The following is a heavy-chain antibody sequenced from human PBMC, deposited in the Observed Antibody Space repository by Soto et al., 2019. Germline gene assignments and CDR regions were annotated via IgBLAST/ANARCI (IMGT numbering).Heavy chain of an antibody. CDR1: GYTFTGYY. CDR2: INPNSGGT. Sequence: ASVKVSCKASGYTFTGYYMHWVRQAPGQGLEGMGWINPNSGGTNYAQKFQGWVTMTRDTSISTANMELSRLRSDATAVYYCARRGGSGSYPNSYYYYGMDVWGQGTTVTVSS. J-gene: IGHJ6*02. V-gene: IGHV1-2*04. CDR3: ARRGGSGSYPNSYYYYGMDV. D-gene: IGHD3-10*01.